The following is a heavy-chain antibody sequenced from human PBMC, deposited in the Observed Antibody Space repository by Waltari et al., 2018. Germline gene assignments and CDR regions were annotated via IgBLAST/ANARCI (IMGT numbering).Heavy chain of an antibody. Sequence: EVQLVESGGGLVQPGGSLRLSCAASGFTFSSYWMHWVRQAPGKGLVGVVRINSDGSSTSYADSVKGRFTISRDNAKNTLYLQMNSLRAEDTAVYYCARDFGQDSSGYLDYWGQGTLVTVSS. CDR1: GFTFSSYW. J-gene: IGHJ4*02. V-gene: IGHV3-74*01. D-gene: IGHD3-22*01. CDR2: INSDGSST. CDR3: ARDFGQDSSGYLDY.